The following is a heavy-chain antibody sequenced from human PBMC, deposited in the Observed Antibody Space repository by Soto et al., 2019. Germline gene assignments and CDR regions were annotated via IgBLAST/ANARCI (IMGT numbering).Heavy chain of an antibody. CDR2: IYSGGST. V-gene: IGHV3-66*01. J-gene: IGHJ4*02. D-gene: IGHD2-8*01. Sequence: EVQLVESGGGLVQPGGSLRLSCAASGFTVSSNSMSWVRQAPGKGLEWVSVIYSGGSTYYADSVKGRFTISRDNSKNTLYLQMNSLRAEDTAVYYCARVAMVYDFDYWGQGTLVTVSS. CDR3: ARVAMVYDFDY. CDR1: GFTVSSNS.